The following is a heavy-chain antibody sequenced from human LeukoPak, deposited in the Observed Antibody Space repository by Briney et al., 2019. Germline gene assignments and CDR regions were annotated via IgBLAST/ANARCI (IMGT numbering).Heavy chain of an antibody. CDR2: ISSSSSYI. V-gene: IGHV3-21*01. D-gene: IGHD4/OR15-4a*01. J-gene: IGHJ4*02. CDR3: ALNYGANLRPPFDA. CDR1: GFTFSSYS. Sequence: GGSLRLSCAASGFTFSSYSMNWVRQAPGKGLEWVSSISSSSSYIYYADSVKGRFTISRDNAKNSLYLQMNSLRAEDTAVYYCALNYGANLRPPFDAWGPGTLVTVSS.